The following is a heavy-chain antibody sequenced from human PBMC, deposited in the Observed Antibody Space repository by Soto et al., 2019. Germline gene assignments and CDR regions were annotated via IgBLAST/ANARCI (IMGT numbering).Heavy chain of an antibody. CDR3: ARDYRRSGWFDP. Sequence: SVKGACKAACYAFTMYGIGCGRQAPGQGLEWMGWISAYNGNTNYAQKLQGRVTMTTDTSTSTAYMELRSLRSDDTAVYYCARDYRRSGWFDPSGQATLVTGSS. J-gene: IGHJ5*02. CDR2: ISAYNGNT. D-gene: IGHD3-3*01. V-gene: IGHV1-18*04. CDR1: CYAFTMYG.